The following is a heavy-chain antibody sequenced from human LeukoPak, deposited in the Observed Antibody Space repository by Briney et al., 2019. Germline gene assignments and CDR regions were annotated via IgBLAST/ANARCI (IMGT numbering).Heavy chain of an antibody. CDR1: GYTFTGYY. Sequence: GSVKVSCKASGYTFTGYYMHWVRQAPGQGREWMGWINPNSGGTKYAQKFQGRVTMTRDTSISTAYMELSRLRSDDTAVYYCAREDPIVGASFDYWGQGTLVTVSS. V-gene: IGHV1-2*02. J-gene: IGHJ4*02. CDR3: AREDPIVGASFDY. CDR2: INPNSGGT. D-gene: IGHD1-26*01.